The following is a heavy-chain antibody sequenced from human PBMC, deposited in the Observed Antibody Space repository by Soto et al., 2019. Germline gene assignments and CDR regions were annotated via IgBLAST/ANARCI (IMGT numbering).Heavy chain of an antibody. CDR2: ISVGGGNT. V-gene: IGHV3-23*01. CDR1: GFTFSSYA. J-gene: IGHJ4*02. D-gene: IGHD6-19*01. CDR3: ARRAAGSSGPCDY. Sequence: EVQLLESGGGLVQPGGSLRLSCAASGFTFSSYAMNWVRQAPGKGLEWVSGISVGGGNTYYADSVKGRFTISRDNSQNTLYLQMNSPRAEDTAVYFCARRAAGSSGPCDYRGKGTLVTVSS.